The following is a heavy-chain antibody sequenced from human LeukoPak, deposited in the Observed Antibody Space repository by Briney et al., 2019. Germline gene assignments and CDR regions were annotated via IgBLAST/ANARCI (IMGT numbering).Heavy chain of an antibody. V-gene: IGHV4-38-2*02. CDR2: MYHTGST. CDR3: ARQTLADTIDY. Sequence: SETLSLTCTVSRGSISGYSWSWIRQPPERGLEWIGSMYHTGSTYYNPSLKSRVTISVDTSKNQFSLKLSSVTAADTALYYCARQTLADTIDYWGQGTLVTVSS. CDR1: RGSISGYS. D-gene: IGHD6-19*01. J-gene: IGHJ4*02.